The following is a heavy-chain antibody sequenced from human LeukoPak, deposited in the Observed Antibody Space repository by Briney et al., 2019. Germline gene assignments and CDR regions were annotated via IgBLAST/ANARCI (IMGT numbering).Heavy chain of an antibody. CDR3: ARFHTPYDSSGYNYYYYYMDV. CDR1: GGTFSSYA. CDR2: IIPIFGAA. J-gene: IGHJ6*03. D-gene: IGHD3-22*01. Sequence: GASVKVSCKASGGTFSSYAISWVRQAPGQGLEWMGGIIPIFGAANYAQKFQGRVTITTDESTSTAHMELSSLRSEDTAVYYCARFHTPYDSSGYNYYYYYMDVWGKGTTVTVSS. V-gene: IGHV1-69*05.